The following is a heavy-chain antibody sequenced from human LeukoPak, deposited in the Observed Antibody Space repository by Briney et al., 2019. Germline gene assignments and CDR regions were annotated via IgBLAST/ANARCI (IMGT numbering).Heavy chain of an antibody. CDR3: SRAKWGSHYFDY. CDR1: GGSFSGYY. V-gene: IGHV4-34*01. D-gene: IGHD7-27*01. CDR2: INHSGST. J-gene: IGHJ4*02. Sequence: PSETLSLTCAVYGGSFSGYYWSWIRQPPGKGLEWIGEINHSGSTNYNPSLKSRVTISVDTSKNQFSLKLSSVTAADTAVYYCSRAKWGSHYFDYWGQRTLVTVSS.